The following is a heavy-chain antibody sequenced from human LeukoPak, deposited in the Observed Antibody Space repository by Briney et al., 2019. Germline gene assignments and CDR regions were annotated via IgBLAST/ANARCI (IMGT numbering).Heavy chain of an antibody. CDR3: ARLVGSNWYHEVLVARDS. V-gene: IGHV4-39*01. CDR2: IYYSGST. J-gene: IGHJ4*02. D-gene: IGHD6-13*01. CDR1: GGSISSYY. Sequence: AETLSLTCTVSGGSISSYYCGWIRQLPGKGLECIGNIYYSGSTYYNPSLKSRVTISVDTSKNQLSLKLSSVTAADTAVYYCARLVGSNWYHEVLVARDSWGQGTLVTVSS.